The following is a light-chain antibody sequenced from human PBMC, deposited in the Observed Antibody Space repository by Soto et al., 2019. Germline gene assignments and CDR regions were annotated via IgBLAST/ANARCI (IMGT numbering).Light chain of an antibody. CDR2: AAS. CDR3: QQLNSYPVT. CDR1: QGISSY. J-gene: IGKJ4*01. Sequence: IQLTQSPSSLSAAVGDRVTITCRASQGISSYLAWYQQKLGTAPKLLIYAASTLRGGVPSRFSGSGSGTDFTLTISSLQPEDFATYYCQQLNSYPVTFGGGTKVDIK. V-gene: IGKV1-9*01.